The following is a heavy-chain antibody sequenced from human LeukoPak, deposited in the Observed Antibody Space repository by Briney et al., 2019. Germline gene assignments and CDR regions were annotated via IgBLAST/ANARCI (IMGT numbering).Heavy chain of an antibody. V-gene: IGHV1-18*01. CDR2: ISDYNGNT. CDR3: AKGKQALDP. CDR1: GYTFTNYG. Sequence: ASVKVSCKAPGYTFTNYGITWVRQAPGQGLEWMGWISDYNGNTNYAQKLQGRVTMTTDTSTSRAYMELRSLRSDDTAVYYCAKGKQALDPWGQGTLVTVSS. J-gene: IGHJ5*02. D-gene: IGHD1-1*01.